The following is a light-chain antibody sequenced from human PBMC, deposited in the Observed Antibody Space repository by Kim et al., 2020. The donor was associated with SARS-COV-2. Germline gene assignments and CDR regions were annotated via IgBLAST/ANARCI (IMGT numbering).Light chain of an antibody. J-gene: IGKJ5*01. CDR3: LQHNTYPIT. CDR2: GAS. V-gene: IGKV1-17*01. Sequence: ASVGDRVTITCRSSQDIRNDLGWYQQNPGGAPKRLIYGASSLQSGVPSRFSGSGSGTEFTLTSSSLQPEDFATYFCLQHNTYPITIGQGTRLEIK. CDR1: QDIRND.